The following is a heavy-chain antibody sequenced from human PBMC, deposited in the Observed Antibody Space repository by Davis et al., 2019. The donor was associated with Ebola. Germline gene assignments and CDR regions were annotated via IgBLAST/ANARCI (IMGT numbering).Heavy chain of an antibody. CDR3: AREGGRYYDSSGYVFDI. CDR1: GYRFTSYY. CDR2: INPITGGT. V-gene: IGHV1-46*01. Sequence: ASVKVSCKASGYRFTSYYMHWVRQAPGQGLEWMGIINPITGGTSYAQNFQVRVNMTRDTYTNTVYMELSSLRSEDTAVYYCAREGGRYYDSSGYVFDIWGQGTMVKVSS. J-gene: IGHJ3*02. D-gene: IGHD3-22*01.